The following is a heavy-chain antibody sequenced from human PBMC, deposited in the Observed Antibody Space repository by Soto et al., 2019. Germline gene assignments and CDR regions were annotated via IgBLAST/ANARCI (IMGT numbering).Heavy chain of an antibody. CDR3: AKDRPPSSRLPRPLDAFDI. V-gene: IGHV3-23*01. J-gene: IGHJ3*02. D-gene: IGHD6-6*01. CDR2: ISGSGGST. CDR1: GFTFSSYA. Sequence: GGSLRLSCAASGFTFSSYAMSWVRQAPGKGLEWVSAISGSGGSTYYADSVKGRFTISRDNSKNTLYLQMNSLRAEATAVYYCAKDRPPSSRLPRPLDAFDIWGQGTMVTVSS.